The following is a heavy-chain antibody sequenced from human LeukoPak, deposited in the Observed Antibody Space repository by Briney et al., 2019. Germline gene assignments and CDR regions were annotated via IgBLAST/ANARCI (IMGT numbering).Heavy chain of an antibody. CDR1: GYSISSGYY. Sequence: PSETLSLTCTVSGYSISSGYYWGWIRQPPGKGLEWIGSIYHSGSTYYNPSLKSRVTISVDTSKNQFSLKLRSVTAADTAVYYCARLYSRPRIQDVGYFDYWGQGTLVTVSS. CDR3: ARLYSRPRIQDVGYFDY. D-gene: IGHD5-18*01. CDR2: IYHSGST. V-gene: IGHV4-38-2*02. J-gene: IGHJ4*02.